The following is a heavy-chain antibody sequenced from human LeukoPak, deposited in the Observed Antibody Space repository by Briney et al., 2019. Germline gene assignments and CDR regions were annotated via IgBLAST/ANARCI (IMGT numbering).Heavy chain of an antibody. Sequence: ASVKVSCKASGYTFTGYYMHWVRQAPGQGLEWMGWINPNSGGTNYAQKFQGRVTMTRDTSISTAYMERSRLRSDDTAVYYCARANQYSSGWYWPNAKNRGSFDYWGQGTLVTVSS. CDR2: INPNSGGT. D-gene: IGHD6-19*01. V-gene: IGHV1-2*02. CDR3: ARANQYSSGWYWPNAKNRGSFDY. CDR1: GYTFTGYY. J-gene: IGHJ4*02.